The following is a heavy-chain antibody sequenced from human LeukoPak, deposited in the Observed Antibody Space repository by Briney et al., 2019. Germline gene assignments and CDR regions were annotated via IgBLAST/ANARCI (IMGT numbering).Heavy chain of an antibody. CDR3: AKEMTTSTNYSDY. V-gene: IGHV4-34*01. Sequence: SETLSLTCAVYGGSFSGYYWSWIRQPPGKGLEWIGEINHSGSTNYNPSLKSRVTISVDTSKNQFSLKLSSVTAADTAVYYCAKEMTTSTNYSDYWGQGTLVTVSS. D-gene: IGHD5-24*01. CDR2: INHSGST. J-gene: IGHJ4*02. CDR1: GGSFSGYY.